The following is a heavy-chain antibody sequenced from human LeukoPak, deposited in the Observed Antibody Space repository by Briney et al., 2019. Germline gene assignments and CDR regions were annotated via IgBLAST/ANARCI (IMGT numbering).Heavy chain of an antibody. J-gene: IGHJ4*02. CDR1: GFTFSNYG. CDR3: ARELAAETSFDC. V-gene: IGHV3-33*01. Sequence: GGSPRLSCAASGFTFSNYGMYWVRQAPGKGLEWVAVIWYDGSNKYYADSVKGRFTISRDNSKNTLYLQMNSLRAEDTAVYYCARELAAETSFDCWGQGTLVTVSS. D-gene: IGHD6-25*01. CDR2: IWYDGSNK.